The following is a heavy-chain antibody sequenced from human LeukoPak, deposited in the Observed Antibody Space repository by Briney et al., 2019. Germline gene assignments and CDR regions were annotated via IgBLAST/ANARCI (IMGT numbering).Heavy chain of an antibody. J-gene: IGHJ4*02. CDR1: GGSFSSYY. D-gene: IGHD3-10*01. CDR3: ARDAKYYYGSRTFFFYEH. V-gene: IGHV4-59*12. CDR2: IYYSGST. Sequence: SETLSLTCTVSGGSFSSYYWTWIRQPPGKGLEWIGYIYYSGSTNYNPSLKSRVTMSTDPSKNQFSLKLSSVTAADTAIYYCARDAKYYYGSRTFFFYEHWGQGTLLTVSS.